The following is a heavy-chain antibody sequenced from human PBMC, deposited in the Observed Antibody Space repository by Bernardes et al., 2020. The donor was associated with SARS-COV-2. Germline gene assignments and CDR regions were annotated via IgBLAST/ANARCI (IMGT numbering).Heavy chain of an antibody. Sequence: GGSLRLSCGASGFAFSSYAMSWVRQAPGKGLECVSGIAGSSGHTSYADSVKGRFIISRDNSKNTVYLQMNSLRAEDTAVYYCAKFGYCSSATCYTYLDHWGQGTLVTVSS. V-gene: IGHV3-23*01. CDR2: IAGSSGHT. CDR1: GFAFSSYA. J-gene: IGHJ4*02. CDR3: AKFGYCSSATCYTYLDH. D-gene: IGHD2-2*01.